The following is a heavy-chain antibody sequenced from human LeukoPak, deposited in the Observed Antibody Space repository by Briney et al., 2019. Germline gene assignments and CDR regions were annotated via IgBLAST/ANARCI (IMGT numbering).Heavy chain of an antibody. CDR3: APCLGPDDAFDI. D-gene: IGHD7-27*01. J-gene: IGHJ3*02. CDR1: GGSISSYY. CDR2: IYYSGST. Sequence: PSETLSLTCTVSGGSISSYYWSWIRQPPGKGLEWIGYIYYSGSTNYNPSLKSRVTISVDTSKNQFSLKLSSVTAADTAVYYCAPCLGPDDAFDIWGQGTMVTVSS. V-gene: IGHV4-59*01.